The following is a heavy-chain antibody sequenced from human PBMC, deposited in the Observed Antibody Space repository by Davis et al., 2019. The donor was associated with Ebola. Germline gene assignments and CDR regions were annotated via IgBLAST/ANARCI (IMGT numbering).Heavy chain of an antibody. V-gene: IGHV1-46*01. D-gene: IGHD2-2*01. Sequence: ASVKVSCKASGYTFTSYYMHWVRQAPGQGLEWMGIINPSGGSTSYAQKFQGRVTMTRDTSTSTVYMELSSLRSEDTAVYYCARGLEKFSTARGILDYWGQGTLVTVSS. CDR3: ARGLEKFSTARGILDY. CDR1: GYTFTSYY. CDR2: INPSGGST. J-gene: IGHJ4*02.